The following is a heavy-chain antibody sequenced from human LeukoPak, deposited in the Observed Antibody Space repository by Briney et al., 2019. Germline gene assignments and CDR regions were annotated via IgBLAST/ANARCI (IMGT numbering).Heavy chain of an antibody. CDR3: ARHGWHAWYFDL. Sequence: SETLPLTCVVYGESFSGYSWSWIRQPPGKGLEWIGEINQRRNTNYNPSLKSRVTISIDTSKNQFSLKLSSVTAADTAVYYCARHGWHAWYFDLWGRGTLVTVSS. V-gene: IGHV4-34*01. J-gene: IGHJ2*01. D-gene: IGHD6-19*01. CDR2: INQRRNT. CDR1: GESFSGYS.